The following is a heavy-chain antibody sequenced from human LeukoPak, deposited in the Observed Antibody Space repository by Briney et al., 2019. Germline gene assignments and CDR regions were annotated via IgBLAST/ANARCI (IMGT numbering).Heavy chain of an antibody. CDR2: ISYDGSNK. CDR3: AKAGGIWSGPNYYYMDV. CDR1: GFTFSSYA. Sequence: PGGSLRLSCAASGFTFSSYAMHWVRQAPGKGLEWVAVISYDGSNKYYADSVKGRFTISRDNSKNTLYLQMNSLRAEDTAVYYCAKAGGIWSGPNYYYMDVWGKGTTVTVSS. V-gene: IGHV3-30-3*01. J-gene: IGHJ6*03. D-gene: IGHD3-3*01.